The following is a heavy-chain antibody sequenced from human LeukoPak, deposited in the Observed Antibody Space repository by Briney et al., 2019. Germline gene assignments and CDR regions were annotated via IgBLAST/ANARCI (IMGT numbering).Heavy chain of an antibody. Sequence: GGSLRLSCAASGFTFSSYAMSWVRQAPGKGLEWVSAISGSGGSTYYADSVKGRFTISRDNSKNTLYLQMNSLRAEDTAVYYCAKLVGYCSSTSCREDYWGQGTLVTVSS. CDR2: ISGSGGST. J-gene: IGHJ4*02. D-gene: IGHD2-2*01. V-gene: IGHV3-23*01. CDR1: GFTFSSYA. CDR3: AKLVGYCSSTSCREDY.